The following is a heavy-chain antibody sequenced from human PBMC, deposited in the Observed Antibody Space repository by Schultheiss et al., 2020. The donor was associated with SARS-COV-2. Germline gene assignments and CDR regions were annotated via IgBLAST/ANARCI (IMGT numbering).Heavy chain of an antibody. CDR3: ARWVYDSSGYYLYYFDY. V-gene: IGHV5-51*01. CDR2: IYPGDSDT. D-gene: IGHD3-22*01. CDR1: GYSFTSYW. J-gene: IGHJ4*02. Sequence: GGSLKISCKGSGYSFTSYWIGWVRQMPGKGLEWMGIIYPGDSDTRYSPSFQGQVTISADKSISTAYLQWSSLKASDTAMYYCARWVYDSSGYYLYYFDYWGQGTLVTVSS.